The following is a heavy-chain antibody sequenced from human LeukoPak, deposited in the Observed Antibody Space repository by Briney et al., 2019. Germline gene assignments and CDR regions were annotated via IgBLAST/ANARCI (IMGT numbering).Heavy chain of an antibody. CDR3: ARSKWSGNYSDFDY. Sequence: GGSLRLSCAASGFTFSSYSMNWVRQAPGKGLEWVSSISSSSSYIYYADSVKGRFTISRDNAKNSLYLQMNSLRAEDTAVYYCARSKWSGNYSDFDYWGQGTLVTVSS. D-gene: IGHD1-26*01. CDR2: ISSSSSYI. J-gene: IGHJ4*02. V-gene: IGHV3-21*01. CDR1: GFTFSSYS.